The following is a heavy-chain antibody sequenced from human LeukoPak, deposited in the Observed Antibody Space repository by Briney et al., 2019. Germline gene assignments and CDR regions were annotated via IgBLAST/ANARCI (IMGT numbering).Heavy chain of an antibody. CDR2: IYSGGST. V-gene: IGHV3-66*02. CDR1: GFTVSSNY. Sequence: GGSLRLSCAASGFTVSSNYMSWVRQAPGKGLEWVSVIYSGGSTYYADSVKGRFTIPRDNSKNTLYLQMNSLRAEDTAVYYCARASPFFNYAFDIWGRGTMVTVSS. J-gene: IGHJ3*02. D-gene: IGHD1-7*01. CDR3: ARASPFFNYAFDI.